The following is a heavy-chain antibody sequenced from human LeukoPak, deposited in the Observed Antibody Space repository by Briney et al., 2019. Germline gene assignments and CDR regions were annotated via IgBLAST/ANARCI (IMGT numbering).Heavy chain of an antibody. CDR1: GFTFSSYS. V-gene: IGHV3-21*01. D-gene: IGHD2-8*01. CDR2: ISSSSSSI. Sequence: GGSLRLSCAASGFTFSSYSMNWVRQAPGKGLEWVSSISSSSSSIYYADSVKGRFTISRDNAKNSLYLQMNSLRADDTAEYYCARVGLMVFAAAFGYWGQGTLVTVSS. J-gene: IGHJ4*02. CDR3: ARVGLMVFAAAFGY.